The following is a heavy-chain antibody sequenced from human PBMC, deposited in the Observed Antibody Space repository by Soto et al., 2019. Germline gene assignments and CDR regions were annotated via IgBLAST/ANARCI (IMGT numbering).Heavy chain of an antibody. Sequence: SETLSLTCSVSGASISSSRFYWDWIRQSPGKGLEWIGGINYAGNTYYNSSLKSRVTISVDTSKNQFSLNLTSVTASDTAVYYCAGLDYWGQGIPVTVSS. J-gene: IGHJ4*02. V-gene: IGHV4-39*01. CDR1: GASISSSRFY. CDR2: INYAGNT. CDR3: AGLDY.